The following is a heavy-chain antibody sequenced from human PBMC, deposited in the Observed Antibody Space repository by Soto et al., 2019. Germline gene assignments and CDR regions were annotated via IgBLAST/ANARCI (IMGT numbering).Heavy chain of an antibody. V-gene: IGHV1-2*04. J-gene: IGHJ6*02. Sequence: GASVKVSCKASGYTFTGYYMHWVRQAPGQGLEWMGWINPNSGGTNYAQKFQGWVTMTRDTSISTAYMELTSLRSEDTAVYYCARVVMTTVPASYYYGMDVWGQGTTVTVSS. D-gene: IGHD4-4*01. CDR1: GYTFTGYY. CDR2: INPNSGGT. CDR3: ARVVMTTVPASYYYGMDV.